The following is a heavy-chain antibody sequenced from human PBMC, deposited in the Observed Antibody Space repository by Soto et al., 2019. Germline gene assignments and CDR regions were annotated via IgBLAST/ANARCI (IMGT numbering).Heavy chain of an antibody. CDR3: ARDLRTGAGVFDY. D-gene: IGHD6-13*01. Sequence: EVQLVESGGGLVKPGGSLRLSCAASGFSFSDYSMNWVRQAPGKGLEWVSSISSSSNYIYYADSVKDRFTISRDNAKNSLSLQLNSLRAEDTAVYLCARDLRTGAGVFDYWGQGTLVTVSS. V-gene: IGHV3-21*01. J-gene: IGHJ4*02. CDR2: ISSSSNYI. CDR1: GFSFSDYS.